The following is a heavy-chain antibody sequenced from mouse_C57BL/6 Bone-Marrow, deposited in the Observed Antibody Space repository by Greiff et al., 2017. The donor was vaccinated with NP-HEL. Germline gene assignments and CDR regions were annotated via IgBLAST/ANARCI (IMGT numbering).Heavy chain of an antibody. Sequence: EVQVVESGGGLVQPGGSLSLSCAASGFTFTDYYMSWVRQPPGKALEWLGFIRNKANGYTTEYSASVKGRFTISRDNSQSILDLQRNALRAEDSATYYCARDYYGSSCAMYYWGQGTSVTVSS. J-gene: IGHJ4*01. CDR3: ARDYYGSSCAMYY. CDR1: GFTFTDYY. D-gene: IGHD1-1*01. V-gene: IGHV7-3*01. CDR2: IRNKANGYTT.